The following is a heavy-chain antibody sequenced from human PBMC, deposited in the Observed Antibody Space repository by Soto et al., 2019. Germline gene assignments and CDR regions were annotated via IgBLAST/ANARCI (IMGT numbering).Heavy chain of an antibody. J-gene: IGHJ3*02. CDR2: ISSSSSTI. CDR1: GFTFSSYS. D-gene: IGHD3-3*01. CDR3: ARDQASSLEWLSFDAFDI. Sequence: GGSLRLSCAASGFTFSSYSMNRVRQAPGKGLEWVSYISSSSSTIYYADSVKGRFTISRDNAKNSLYLQMNSLRDGDTAVYYCARDQASSLEWLSFDAFDIWGQGTMVTVSS. V-gene: IGHV3-48*02.